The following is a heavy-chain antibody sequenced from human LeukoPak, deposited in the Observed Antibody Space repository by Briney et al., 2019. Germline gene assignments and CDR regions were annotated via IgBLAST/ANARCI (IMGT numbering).Heavy chain of an antibody. CDR3: ASKFGY. Sequence: SETLSLTCAVYGGSFSGYYWSWTRQPPGKGLEWIGEINHSGSTNYNPSLKSRVTISVDTSKNQFSLKLSSVTAADTAVYYCASKFGYWGQGTLVTVSS. V-gene: IGHV4-34*01. J-gene: IGHJ4*02. CDR1: GGSFSGYY. CDR2: INHSGST.